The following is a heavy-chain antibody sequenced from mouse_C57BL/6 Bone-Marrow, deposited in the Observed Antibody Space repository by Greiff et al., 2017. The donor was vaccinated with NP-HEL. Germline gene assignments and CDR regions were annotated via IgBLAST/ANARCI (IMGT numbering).Heavy chain of an antibody. D-gene: IGHD1-1*01. V-gene: IGHV5-4*01. J-gene: IGHJ2*01. CDR2: ISDGGSYT. Sequence: EVKLVESGGGLVKPGGSLKLSCAASGFTFSSYAMSWVRQTPEKRLEWVATISDGGSYTYYPDNVKGRFTISRDNAKNNLYLQMSQLKSEDTAMYYCARDDGSSYPYYFDYWGQGTTLTVSS. CDR1: GFTFSSYA. CDR3: ARDDGSSYPYYFDY.